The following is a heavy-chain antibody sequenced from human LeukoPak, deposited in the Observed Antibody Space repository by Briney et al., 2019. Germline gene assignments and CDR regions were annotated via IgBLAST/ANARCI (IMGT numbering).Heavy chain of an antibody. Sequence: GGSLRLSCAASGFPFSSYSMTWVRKAPGKGLEWVATIKPVGTTKFYVDSVKGRFTISRDNALNSLYLQMNSLRAEDTAIYYCARSIPYGTTWYGRSDYWGQGTLVTVSS. D-gene: IGHD6-13*01. CDR1: GFPFSSYS. CDR2: IKPVGTTK. J-gene: IGHJ4*02. V-gene: IGHV3-7*03. CDR3: ARSIPYGTTWYGRSDY.